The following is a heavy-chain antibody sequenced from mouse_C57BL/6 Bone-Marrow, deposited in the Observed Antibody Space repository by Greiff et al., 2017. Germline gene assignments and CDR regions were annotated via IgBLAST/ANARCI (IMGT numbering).Heavy chain of an antibody. CDR3: ARDYSDY. V-gene: IGHV5-4*01. J-gene: IGHJ4*01. CDR1: GFTFSSYA. CDR2: ISDGGSYT. Sequence: VMLVESGGGLVKPGGSLKLSCAASGFTFSSYAMSWVRQTPEKRLEWVATISDGGSYTYYPDNVKGRFTISRDNAKNNLYLQMSHLKSEDTAMYYCARDYSDYWGQGTSVTVSS. D-gene: IGHD2-1*01.